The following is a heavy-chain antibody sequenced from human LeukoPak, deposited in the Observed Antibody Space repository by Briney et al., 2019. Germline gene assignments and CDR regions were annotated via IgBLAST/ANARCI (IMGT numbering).Heavy chain of an antibody. CDR3: ARVRGSWDVAGDFDY. CDR1: GFTFSSYT. V-gene: IGHV3-30-3*01. J-gene: IGHJ4*02. CDR2: ISYHGSNK. Sequence: HPGRSLRLSCAASGFTFSSYTMHWVRQAPGEGLEWVAVISYHGSNKYYPDSVKGRFTISRDNSKNTLYLQMNSLRAEDTAVYYCARVRGSWDVAGDFDYWGQGTLVTVSS. D-gene: IGHD1-26*01.